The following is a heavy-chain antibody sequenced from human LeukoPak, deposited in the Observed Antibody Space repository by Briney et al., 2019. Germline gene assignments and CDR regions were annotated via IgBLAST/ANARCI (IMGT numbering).Heavy chain of an antibody. V-gene: IGHV5-51*01. CDR2: IYPGDSDT. CDR3: ARAMYSSSNDY. CDR1: GYSFTSYW. Sequence: GESLKISCKGSGYSFTSYWIGWVRQMPGKGLDWMGIIYPGDSDTRYSPSFQGQATISADKSISTAYLQESSLKPPGTSINYRARAMYSSSNDYWGQGTLVTVSS. J-gene: IGHJ4*02. D-gene: IGHD6-13*01.